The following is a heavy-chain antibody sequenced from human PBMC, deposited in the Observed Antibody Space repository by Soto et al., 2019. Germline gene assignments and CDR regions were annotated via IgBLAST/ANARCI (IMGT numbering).Heavy chain of an antibody. CDR2: IYYSGST. CDR3: ARACGGDCYSNWFDP. CDR1: DSSISSDY. D-gene: IGHD2-21*02. Sequence: SETLSHTFTVSDSSISSDYWSWIRQPPGKGLEWIGYIYYSGSTNYNPSLKSRVTISVDTSKNQFSLKLSSVTAADTAVYYCARACGGDCYSNWFDPWGQGTLVTVSS. J-gene: IGHJ5*02. V-gene: IGHV4-59*01.